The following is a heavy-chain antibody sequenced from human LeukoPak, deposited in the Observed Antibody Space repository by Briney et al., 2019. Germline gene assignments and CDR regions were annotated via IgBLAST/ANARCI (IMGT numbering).Heavy chain of an antibody. CDR3: AKDRGSGYNWNDVLDY. V-gene: IGHV3-23*01. Sequence: GGSLRLSCAASGFTFGSYAMSWVRQAPGKGLEWVSAISGSGSSTYYADSVKGWFTISRDNSKNTLYLQMNSLRAEDTAVYYCAKDRGSGYNWNDVLDYWGQGTLVTVSS. D-gene: IGHD1-20*01. J-gene: IGHJ4*02. CDR2: ISGSGSST. CDR1: GFTFGSYA.